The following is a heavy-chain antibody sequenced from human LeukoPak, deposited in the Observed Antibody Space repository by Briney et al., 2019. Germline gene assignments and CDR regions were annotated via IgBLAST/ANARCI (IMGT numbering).Heavy chain of an antibody. CDR1: GFTFSSYE. CDR3: ARVHDMYSSGWPDFDY. D-gene: IGHD6-19*01. V-gene: IGHV3-48*03. J-gene: IGHJ4*02. CDR2: ISSSGSTI. Sequence: PGGSLRLSCTASGFTFSSYEMNWVRQAPGKGLEWVSYISSSGSTIYYADSVKGRFTISRDNAKNSLYLQMNSLRAEDTAVYYCARVHDMYSSGWPDFDYWGQGTLVTVSS.